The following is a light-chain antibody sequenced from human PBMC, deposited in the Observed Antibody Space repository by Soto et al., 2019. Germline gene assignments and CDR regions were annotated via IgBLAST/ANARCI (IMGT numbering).Light chain of an antibody. CDR1: SSDLGGYNF. V-gene: IGLV2-11*01. CDR2: DVS. Sequence: QSALTQPRSVSGSPGQSVTISCTGTSSDLGGYNFVSWYQHHPGKAPKLMIYDVSKRPSGVPDRFSGSKSGNTASLTISGLQAEDEADYYCCSDAGSYTWVFGGGTKLTVL. CDR3: CSDAGSYTWV. J-gene: IGLJ3*02.